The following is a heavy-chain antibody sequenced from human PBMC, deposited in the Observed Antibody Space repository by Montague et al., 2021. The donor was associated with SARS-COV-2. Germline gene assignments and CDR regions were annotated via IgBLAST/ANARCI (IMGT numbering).Heavy chain of an antibody. CDR3: ARFPTSYYYDSKAAPATPDAFDI. CDR2: IYYSGST. J-gene: IGHJ3*02. Sequence: SETLSLTCTVSGGSISSSGYYWGWIRQPPGKGLEGIGSIYYSGSTYYNPSLKSRVTISVDTSKNQFSLKLSSVTAADTAVYYCARFPTSYYYDSKAAPATPDAFDIWGQGTMVTVSS. V-gene: IGHV4-39*01. CDR1: GGSISSSGYY. D-gene: IGHD3-22*01.